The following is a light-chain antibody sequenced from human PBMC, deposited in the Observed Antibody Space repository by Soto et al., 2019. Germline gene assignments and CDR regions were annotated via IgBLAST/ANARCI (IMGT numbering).Light chain of an antibody. J-gene: IGKJ1*01. CDR2: GAS. CDR1: QSVSSN. CDR3: QQYNNWSWT. Sequence: EIVMTQSPANLSVSPGERATLSCRASQSVSSNLAWYQQKPGQAPRLLIYGASTRATGIPARFSGSGSGTEFTLTISSLQSEDFAVYYCQQYNNWSWTFGQGTKVEIK. V-gene: IGKV3-15*01.